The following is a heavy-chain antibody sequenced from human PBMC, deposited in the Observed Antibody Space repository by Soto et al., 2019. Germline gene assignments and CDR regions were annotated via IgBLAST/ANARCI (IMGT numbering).Heavy chain of an antibody. CDR3: AKRNLVVRPPFDY. V-gene: IGHV3-23*01. CDR1: GFTFSSYA. Sequence: GSLRLSCAASGFTFSSYAMRWVRQAPGKGLEWVSSISGSGGSIYYADSVKGRFTISRDNSKNTLDLQMNSLRAEDTVVSYCAKRNLVVRPPFDYWGQGTLVTVSS. CDR2: ISGSGGSI. D-gene: IGHD2-2*01. J-gene: IGHJ4*02.